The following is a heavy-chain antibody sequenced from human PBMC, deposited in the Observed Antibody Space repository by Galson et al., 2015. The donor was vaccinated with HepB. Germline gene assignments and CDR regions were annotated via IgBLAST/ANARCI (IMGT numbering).Heavy chain of an antibody. J-gene: IGHJ6*03. D-gene: IGHD2-2*01. Sequence: SLRLSCAASGFTFSSYAMHWVRQAPGKGLEWVAVISYDGSNKYYADSVKGRFTISRDNSKNTLYLQMNSLRAEDTAVYYCARDSVPADYYYYYYYMDVWGKGTTVTVSS. CDR1: GFTFSSYA. CDR2: ISYDGSNK. CDR3: ARDSVPADYYYYYYYMDV. V-gene: IGHV3-30-3*01.